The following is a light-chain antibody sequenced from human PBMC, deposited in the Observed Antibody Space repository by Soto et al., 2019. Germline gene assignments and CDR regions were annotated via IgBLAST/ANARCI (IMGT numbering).Light chain of an antibody. V-gene: IGKV3-15*01. CDR1: QSVNNY. CDR2: DAS. Sequence: EIVMTQSPATLSVSPGERATLSCRASQSVNNYLAWYQQKPGQAPRLLIYDASTRSTGVPARFSGSGSGTEFTLTISSLQSEDFAIYYCQQYHNWPPLTFGGGTKVEIK. J-gene: IGKJ4*01. CDR3: QQYHNWPPLT.